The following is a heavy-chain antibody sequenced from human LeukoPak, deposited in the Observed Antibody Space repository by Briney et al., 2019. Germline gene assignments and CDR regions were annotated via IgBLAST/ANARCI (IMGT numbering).Heavy chain of an antibody. J-gene: IGHJ5*02. Sequence: SETLSLTWAVYGVSFSGYYWSWIRKPPWKGLEWIGEINHSGSTNYNPSLKSRVTISVDTSKNQFSLKLSSVTAADTAVYYCARSHRYSGSPPGSSWFDPWGQGTLVTVSS. CDR1: GVSFSGYY. CDR2: INHSGST. CDR3: ARSHRYSGSPPGSSWFDP. V-gene: IGHV4-34*01. D-gene: IGHD1-26*01.